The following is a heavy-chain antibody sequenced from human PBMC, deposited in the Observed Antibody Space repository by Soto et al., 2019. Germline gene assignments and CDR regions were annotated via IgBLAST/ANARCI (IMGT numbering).Heavy chain of an antibody. D-gene: IGHD1-1*01. V-gene: IGHV1-18*01. CDR3: ARGRYGDY. CDR2: ISAHNGNT. J-gene: IGHJ4*02. Sequence: QVHLVQSGAEVKKPGASVKVSCKGSGYGFTTYGITWVRQAPGQGLEWMAWISAHNGNTNYAQKLQGRVTVTRETPTSTAYMELGSLRSDDPAVYYCARGRYGDYWGQGALVTVSS. CDR1: GYGFTTYG.